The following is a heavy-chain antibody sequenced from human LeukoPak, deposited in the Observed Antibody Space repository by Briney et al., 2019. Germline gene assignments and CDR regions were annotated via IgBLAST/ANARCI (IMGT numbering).Heavy chain of an antibody. V-gene: IGHV4-59*12. Sequence: SETLSLTCTVSGGSISSYYWSWIRQPPGEGLEWIGYIYYSGSTNYNPSLKSRVTISVDTSKNQFSLKLSSVTAADTAVYYCARDFDDILTGYGYYYGMDVWGQGTTVTVSS. D-gene: IGHD3-9*01. J-gene: IGHJ6*02. CDR1: GGSISSYY. CDR3: ARDFDDILTGYGYYYGMDV. CDR2: IYYSGST.